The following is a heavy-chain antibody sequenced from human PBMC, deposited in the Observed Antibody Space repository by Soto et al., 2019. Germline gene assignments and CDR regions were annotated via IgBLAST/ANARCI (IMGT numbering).Heavy chain of an antibody. J-gene: IGHJ4*02. CDR2: IWNDGSHA. CDR3: ARDQTNSGGYSDS. V-gene: IGHV3-33*01. Sequence: GGSLRLSCEGSGFPFRSYGIQWVRQAPGKGLEWLGLIWNDGSHAYYADSVKGRFTISRDNSKNTVFLQVSNLRAEDTAVYFCARDQTNSGGYSDSWGQGTLVTVSS. CDR1: GFPFRSYG. D-gene: IGHD2-15*01.